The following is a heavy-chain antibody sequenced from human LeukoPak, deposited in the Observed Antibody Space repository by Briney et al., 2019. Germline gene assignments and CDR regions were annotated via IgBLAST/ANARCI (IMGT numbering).Heavy chain of an antibody. D-gene: IGHD3-22*01. CDR2: IYSGGST. V-gene: IGHV3-53*01. J-gene: IGHJ3*02. Sequence: PGGSLRLSCAASGFTVISNYMSWVRQAPGKGLEWVSVIYSGGSTYYADSVKGRFTISRDNSKNTLYLQMNSLRAEDTAVYYCARGDSSGYVNAFDIWGQGTMVTVSS. CDR1: GFTVISNY. CDR3: ARGDSSGYVNAFDI.